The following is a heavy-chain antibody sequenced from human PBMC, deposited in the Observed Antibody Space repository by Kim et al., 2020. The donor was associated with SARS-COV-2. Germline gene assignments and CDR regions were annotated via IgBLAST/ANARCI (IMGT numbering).Heavy chain of an antibody. J-gene: IGHJ4*02. Sequence: PSFQGHVTISADKSISTAYLQWSSLKASDTAMYYCARHPYDSSGYAGDYWGQGTLVTVSS. V-gene: IGHV5-10-1*01. CDR3: ARHPYDSSGYAGDY. D-gene: IGHD3-22*01.